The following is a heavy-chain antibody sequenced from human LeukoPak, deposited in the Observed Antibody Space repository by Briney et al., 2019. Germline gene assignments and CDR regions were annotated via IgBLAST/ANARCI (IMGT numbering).Heavy chain of an antibody. D-gene: IGHD6-19*01. J-gene: IGHJ4*02. CDR3: AQWLVPLNCFVC. CDR1: GFSFSSYA. V-gene: IGHV3-23*01. CDR2: ISSGGQYV. Sequence: GGSLRLSCAASGFSFSSYAMSWVRQAPGKGLEWVSTISSGGQYVNYADSVKGRLTMSRDNSKNTVYLQIDSLRAEDTAVYYCAQWLVPLNCFVCWGQGTLVTVSS.